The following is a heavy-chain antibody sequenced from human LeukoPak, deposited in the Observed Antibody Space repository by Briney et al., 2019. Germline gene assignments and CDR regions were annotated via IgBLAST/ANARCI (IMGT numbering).Heavy chain of an antibody. D-gene: IGHD1-26*01. CDR2: MNPNSGNT. CDR1: GYTFTSYD. Sequence: PGASVKVSCTASGYTFTSYDINWVRQATGQGLEWMGWMNPNSGNTGYAQKFQGRDTMTRNTSISTAYMELSSLRSEDTAVYYCARGELTWDYYFDYWGQGTLVTVSS. J-gene: IGHJ4*02. CDR3: ARGELTWDYYFDY. V-gene: IGHV1-8*01.